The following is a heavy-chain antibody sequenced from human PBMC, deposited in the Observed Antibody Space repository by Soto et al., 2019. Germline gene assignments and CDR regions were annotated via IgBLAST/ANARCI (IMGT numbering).Heavy chain of an antibody. V-gene: IGHV3-15*01. CDR1: GLTFSDAW. CDR3: TTGMGYYDPYERDV. Sequence: EVQLVESGGGLVKPGGSLRLSCVASGLTFSDAWMSWVRQAPGKGLEWVGRIKSKTDGGTIDYPAPVKGRFTVSRDDSKNTLHLQMNSLKIEDTAVYYCTTGMGYYDPYERDVWGQGTTVTVSS. CDR2: IKSKTDGGTI. J-gene: IGHJ6*02. D-gene: IGHD3-22*01.